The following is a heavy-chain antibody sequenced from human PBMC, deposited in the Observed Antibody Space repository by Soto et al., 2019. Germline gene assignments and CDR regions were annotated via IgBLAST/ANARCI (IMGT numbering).Heavy chain of an antibody. D-gene: IGHD1-7*01. CDR1: GYTFTGYY. CDR3: ARVRYNWNYDY. Sequence: ASVKVSCKASGYTFTGYYMHWVRQAPGQGLEWMGWINPNSGSTNYAQKFQGRVTMTRDTSISTAYMELSRLRSDDTAVYYCARVRYNWNYDYWGQGTLVTVSS. J-gene: IGHJ4*02. CDR2: INPNSGST. V-gene: IGHV1-2*02.